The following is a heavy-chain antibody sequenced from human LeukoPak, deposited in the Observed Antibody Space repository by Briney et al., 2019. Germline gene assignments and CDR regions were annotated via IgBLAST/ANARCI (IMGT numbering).Heavy chain of an antibody. CDR1: GGSVSSGSYY. V-gene: IGHV4-61*01. D-gene: IGHD2-2*01. Sequence: SETLSLTCTVSGGSVSSGSYYWSWIRQPPGTGLEWIGYIYYSGSTNYNPSLKSRVTISVDTSKNQFSLKLSSVTAADTAVYYCARERVGDCSSTSCYYYYYYGMDVWGKGTTVTVSS. J-gene: IGHJ6*04. CDR2: IYYSGST. CDR3: ARERVGDCSSTSCYYYYYYGMDV.